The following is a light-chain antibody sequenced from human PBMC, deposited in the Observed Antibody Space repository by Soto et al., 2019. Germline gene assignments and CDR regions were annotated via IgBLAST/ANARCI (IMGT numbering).Light chain of an antibody. V-gene: IGLV1-40*01. J-gene: IGLJ2*01. CDR2: GNS. CDR3: QSYDSSLSGVV. Sequence: QSVLTQPPSVSGAPGQRVTISCTGSSSNIGAGYDVHWYQQLPGTAPKLLIYGNSNRPSGVPDRFSGSKSGTSASLAITGLQDEDEADYHCQSYDSSLSGVVFGGGTKLTVL. CDR1: SSNIGAGYD.